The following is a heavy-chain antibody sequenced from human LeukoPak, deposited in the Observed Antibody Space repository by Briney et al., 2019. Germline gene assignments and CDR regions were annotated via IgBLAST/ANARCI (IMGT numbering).Heavy chain of an antibody. J-gene: IGHJ4*02. CDR2: IKQDGSEK. CDR3: ASFQGGSYGVY. Sequence: GGSLGLSCAASGFTFSSYWMSWVRQAPGKGLEWVANIKQDGSEKYYVDSVKGRFTISRDNAKNSLYLQMNSLRAEDTAVYYCASFQGGSYGVYWGQGTLVTVSS. V-gene: IGHV3-7*01. CDR1: GFTFSSYW. D-gene: IGHD1-26*01.